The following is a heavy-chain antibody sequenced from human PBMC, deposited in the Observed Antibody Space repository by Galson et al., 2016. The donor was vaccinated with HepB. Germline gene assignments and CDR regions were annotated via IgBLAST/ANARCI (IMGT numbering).Heavy chain of an antibody. CDR2: IRHDGSQV. Sequence: SLRLSCAASGFILSAYYMTWVRQASGKGLEWVASIRHDGSQVYVDSVRGRFTISRDNAQNSLYLQMNSLRAEDTAVYYCVRDGRGDGFNMDVWGKGTTVTVSS. V-gene: IGHV3-7*03. J-gene: IGHJ6*03. D-gene: IGHD3-16*01. CDR3: VRDGRGDGFNMDV. CDR1: GFILSAYY.